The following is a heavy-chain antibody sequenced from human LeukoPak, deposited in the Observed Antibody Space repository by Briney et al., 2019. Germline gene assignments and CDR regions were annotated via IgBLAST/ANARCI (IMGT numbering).Heavy chain of an antibody. CDR2: INHSGST. J-gene: IGHJ3*02. CDR3: ARGRYSSGWYAGHDAFDI. CDR1: GGSFSGYY. D-gene: IGHD6-19*01. Sequence: SETLSLTCAVYGGSFSGYYWSWIRQPPGKGLEWIGEINHSGSTNYNPSLKSRVTISVDTSKNQFSLKLSSVTAADTAVYYCARGRYSSGWYAGHDAFDIWAKGQWSPSLQ. V-gene: IGHV4-34*01.